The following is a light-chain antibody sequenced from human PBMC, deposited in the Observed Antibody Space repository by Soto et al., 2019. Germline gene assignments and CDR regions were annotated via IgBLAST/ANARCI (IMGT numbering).Light chain of an antibody. CDR2: YDD. CDR3: AAWDDSLNAFV. Sequence: QSVLTQPPSVSEAPTRRVTISCSGSSSNIGNNAVNWYQHLPGKAPKLLVYYDDLLPSGVSDRFSGSKSGTSASLAISGLQSEDEADYYCAAWDDSLNAFVFGTGTKLTVL. CDR1: SSNIGNNA. V-gene: IGLV1-36*01. J-gene: IGLJ1*01.